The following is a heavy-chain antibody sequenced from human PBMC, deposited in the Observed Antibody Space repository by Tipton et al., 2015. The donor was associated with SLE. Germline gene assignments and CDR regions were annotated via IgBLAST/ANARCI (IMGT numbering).Heavy chain of an antibody. CDR2: IIPIFGTP. J-gene: IGHJ2*01. Sequence: QSGPEVKKPGSSVKVSCKASGGTFSNFAISWVRQAPGQGLEWMGEIIPIFGTPNSAQKFQGRVTITADEVTSTAYMELSSLRPEVTAVYYCARRRWLQLDWYFDLWGRGILVTVSS. CDR3: ARRRWLQLDWYFDL. D-gene: IGHD5-24*01. CDR1: GGTFSNFA. V-gene: IGHV1-69*01.